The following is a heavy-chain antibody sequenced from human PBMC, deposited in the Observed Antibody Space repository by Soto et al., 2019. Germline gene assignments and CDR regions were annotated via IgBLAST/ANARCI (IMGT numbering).Heavy chain of an antibody. J-gene: IGHJ4*02. CDR1: GGTFSSYA. CDR2: IIPIFGTA. V-gene: IGHV1-69*06. Sequence: QVQLVQSGAEVKKPGSSVKVSCKASGGTFSSYAISWVRQAPGQGLEWMGGIIPIFGTANYAQKFQGRVTISGDKSTSTGYMELRSLRTGDTAGYYFARSGPTRFGGLHFDLWGPGTLVTVSS. CDR3: ARSGPTRFGGLHFDL. D-gene: IGHD3-3*01.